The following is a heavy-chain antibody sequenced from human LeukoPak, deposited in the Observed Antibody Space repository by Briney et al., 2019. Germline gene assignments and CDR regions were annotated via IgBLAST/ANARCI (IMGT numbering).Heavy chain of an antibody. D-gene: IGHD6-13*01. V-gene: IGHV4-59*01. CDR1: GGSISIYY. CDR3: ARDPAPGSSSWYGDDY. Sequence: SETLFLTCTVSGGSISIYYWSWIRQPPGKGLEWIGYITNIGSTKYNPFLKNRVTISADTSRHQFSLNLSSVTAADTAVYYCARDPAPGSSSWYGDDYWGQGTLVTVSS. CDR2: ITNIGST. J-gene: IGHJ4*02.